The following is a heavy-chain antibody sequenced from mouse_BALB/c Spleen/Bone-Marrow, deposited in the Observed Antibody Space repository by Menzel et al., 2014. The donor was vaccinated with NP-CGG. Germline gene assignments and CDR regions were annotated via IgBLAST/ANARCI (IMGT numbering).Heavy chain of an antibody. V-gene: IGHV1-5*01. CDR2: IYPGNSDT. CDR1: GYSFTSYW. D-gene: IGHD2-3*01. CDR3: TRGLLRRGGYFDA. Sequence: EVQLQQSGTVLARPGASVKMSCKASGYSFTSYWMHWVKQRPGQGLEWIGAIYPGNSDTSYNQKFKGKAKLTAVTSASTAYMELSSLTNEDSAVYYCTRGLLRRGGYFDAWGAGTTVTVSS. J-gene: IGHJ1*01.